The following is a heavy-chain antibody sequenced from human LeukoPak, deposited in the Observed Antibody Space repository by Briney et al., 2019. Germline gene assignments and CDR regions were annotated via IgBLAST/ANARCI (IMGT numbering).Heavy chain of an antibody. CDR2: IYTSGST. D-gene: IGHD6-19*01. V-gene: IGHV4-4*07. Sequence: PSETLSLTCTVSGGSISSYYWSWIRQPAGKGLEWIGRIYTSGSTNYNPSLKSRVTMSVDTSKNQFSLKLSSVTAADTAVYYCARDSTPFIAVAGKGAAYYFDYWGQGTLVTVFS. J-gene: IGHJ4*02. CDR3: ARDSTPFIAVAGKGAAYYFDY. CDR1: GGSISSYY.